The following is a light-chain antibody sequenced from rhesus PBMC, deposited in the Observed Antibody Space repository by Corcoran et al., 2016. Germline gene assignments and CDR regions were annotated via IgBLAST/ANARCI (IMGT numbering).Light chain of an antibody. Sequence: DIVMTQTPLSLPVTLGEPASISCRSNQSLLDSEDGNTYLEWFLQKPVQSPHLLIYEVSNRASGVPDRFSGSGSDTDFTLKISRVEAEDVGLYYCMQALEFPLTFGGGTKVDLK. J-gene: IGKJ4*01. CDR3: MQALEFPLT. V-gene: IGKV2-104*01. CDR2: EVS. CDR1: QSLLDSEDGNTY.